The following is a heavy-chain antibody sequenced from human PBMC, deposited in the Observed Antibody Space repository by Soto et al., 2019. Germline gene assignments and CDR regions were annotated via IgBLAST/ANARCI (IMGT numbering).Heavy chain of an antibody. Sequence: TLSLTCTVSSDSISSYYWSWIRQPPGKRLEWIGYISYSGSTDYNPSLKSRVTISGDTSKNQFSLKVSSVTAADTAVYYCARGTSWQLPFDYWGQGTLVTVSS. CDR1: SDSISSYY. CDR3: ARGTSWQLPFDY. D-gene: IGHD6-13*01. J-gene: IGHJ4*02. CDR2: ISYSGST. V-gene: IGHV4-59*01.